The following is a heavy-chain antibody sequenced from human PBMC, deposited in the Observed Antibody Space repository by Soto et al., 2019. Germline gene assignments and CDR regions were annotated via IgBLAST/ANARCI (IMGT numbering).Heavy chain of an antibody. Sequence: LSLTCTVSGGSISSGGYYWSWIRQHPGKGLEWIGYIYYSGSTYYNPSLKSRVTISVDTSKNQFSLKLSSVTAADTAVYYCARSESRGPFDYWGQGTRVTVSS. J-gene: IGHJ4*02. CDR3: ARSESRGPFDY. CDR2: IYYSGST. V-gene: IGHV4-31*03. CDR1: GGSISSGGYY.